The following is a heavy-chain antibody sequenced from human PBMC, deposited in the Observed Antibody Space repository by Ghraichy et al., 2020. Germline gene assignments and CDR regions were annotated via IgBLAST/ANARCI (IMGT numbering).Heavy chain of an antibody. CDR1: GFTFSDYY. V-gene: IGHV3-11*06. CDR3: ARWSACSSTSCQDFDY. CDR2: ISSSSSYT. Sequence: SLNISCAASGFTFSDYYMSWIRQAPGKGLEWVSYISSSSSYTNYADSVKGRFTISRDNAKNSLYLQMNSLRAEDTAVYYCARWSACSSTSCQDFDYWGQGTLVTVSS. D-gene: IGHD2-2*01. J-gene: IGHJ4*02.